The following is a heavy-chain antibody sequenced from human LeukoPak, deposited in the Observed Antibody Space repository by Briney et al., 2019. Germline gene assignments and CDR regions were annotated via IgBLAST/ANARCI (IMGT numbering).Heavy chain of an antibody. CDR1: GFTFDDYG. D-gene: IGHD3-10*01. CDR2: INWNGGST. V-gene: IGHV3-20*04. CDR3: ARDPYYGSGSYPDAFDI. Sequence: GSLRLSCAASGFTFDDYGMSWVRQAPGKGLEWVSGINWNGGSTGYADSVKGRFTISRDNAKNSLYLQMNSLRAEDTALYYCARDPYYGSGSYPDAFDIWGQGTVVAVSS. J-gene: IGHJ3*02.